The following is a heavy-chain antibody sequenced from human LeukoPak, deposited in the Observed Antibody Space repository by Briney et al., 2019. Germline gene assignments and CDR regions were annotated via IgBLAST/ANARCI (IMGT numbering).Heavy chain of an antibody. D-gene: IGHD6-19*01. V-gene: IGHV1-18*01. CDR3: ARAGGWAREDYKGDAFHI. Sequence: ASVKVSCKASGYTFTSYGISWVRQAPGQGLEWMGWISTYNGNSNYAQKLQDRVTMTTDTSTTTAYMDLRSLRSDDTAAYYCARAGGWAREDYKGDAFHIWGQGTMVTVSS. CDR1: GYTFTSYG. J-gene: IGHJ3*02. CDR2: ISTYNGNS.